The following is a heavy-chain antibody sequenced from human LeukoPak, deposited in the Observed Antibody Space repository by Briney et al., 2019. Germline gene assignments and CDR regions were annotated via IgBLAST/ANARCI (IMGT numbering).Heavy chain of an antibody. CDR1: GFTFDDYA. CDR2: ISGKSKNI. V-gene: IGHV3-9*01. Sequence: GGSLRLSCAASGFTFDDYAMFWVRQAPGKGLEWVSGISGKSKNIGYAASVKGRFTISRDNGKNSLYLQMNSLRAEDTAFYYCARGNRDSSGFYYYYGMDVWGQGTTVTVSS. CDR3: ARGNRDSSGFYYYYGMDV. J-gene: IGHJ6*02. D-gene: IGHD6-19*01.